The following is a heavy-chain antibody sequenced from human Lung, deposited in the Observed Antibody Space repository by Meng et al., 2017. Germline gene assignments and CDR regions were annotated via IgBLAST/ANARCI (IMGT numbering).Heavy chain of an antibody. CDR1: GGSFSDYY. CDR3: ARGPTTMAHDFDY. V-gene: IGHV4-34*01. D-gene: IGHD4-11*01. Sequence: QGQRRQWGAGPLKPSETLSLTCVVSGGSFSDYYWSWIRQPPGKGLEWIGEINHSGSTNYNPSLESRATISVDTSQNNLSLKLSSVTAADSAVYYCARGPTTMAHDFDYWGQGTLVTVSS. CDR2: INHSGST. J-gene: IGHJ4*02.